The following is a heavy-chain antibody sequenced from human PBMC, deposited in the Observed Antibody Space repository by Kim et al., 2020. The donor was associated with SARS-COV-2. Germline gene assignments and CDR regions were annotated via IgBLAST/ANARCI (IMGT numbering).Heavy chain of an antibody. D-gene: IGHD4-17*01. Sequence: GGSLRLSCATSGFSFSTYAVAWVRQAPGRGLEWVSGITGSGNTIYSADSLKGRFSISKDFSNNVLYLQMNSLRADDTAIYFCAKDKVYGDNIWFIEYWGQGTLVTVSS. CDR2: ITGSGNTI. J-gene: IGHJ4*02. CDR3: AKDKVYGDNIWFIEY. V-gene: IGHV3-23*01. CDR1: GFSFSTYA.